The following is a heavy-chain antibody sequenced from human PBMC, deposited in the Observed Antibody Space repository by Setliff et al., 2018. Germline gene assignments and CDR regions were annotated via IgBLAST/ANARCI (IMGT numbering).Heavy chain of an antibody. V-gene: IGHV1-3*01. Sequence: ASVKVSCKASGYTFTSYAMHWVRQAPGQRLEWMGWINAGNGNTKYSQKFQGRVTITRDTSASTAYMELSSLRSXDTAVYYCARDGFEIVVVPAAIYYYYYKDVWGKGTTVTVSS. CDR2: INAGNGNT. CDR1: GYTFTSYA. D-gene: IGHD2-2*01. CDR3: ARDGFEIVVVPAAIYYYYYKDV. J-gene: IGHJ6*03.